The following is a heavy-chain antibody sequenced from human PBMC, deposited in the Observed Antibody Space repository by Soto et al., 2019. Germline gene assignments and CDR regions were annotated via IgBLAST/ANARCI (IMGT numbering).Heavy chain of an antibody. CDR1: GFTFDDYA. J-gene: IGHJ6*03. CDR3: AKSSEIAAPLVNLDMDV. Sequence: PGGSLRLSCAASGFTFDDYAMHWVRQAPGKGLEWVAGISWNSGSIGYADSVKGRFTISRDNAKNSLYLQMISLRAEDTALYYCAKSSEIAAPLVNLDMDVWGKGTTVTVSS. CDR2: ISWNSGSI. V-gene: IGHV3-9*01. D-gene: IGHD6-13*01.